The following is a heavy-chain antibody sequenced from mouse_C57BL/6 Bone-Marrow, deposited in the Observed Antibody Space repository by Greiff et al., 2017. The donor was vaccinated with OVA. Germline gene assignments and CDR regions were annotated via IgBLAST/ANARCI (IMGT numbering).Heavy chain of an antibody. CDR1: GFTFSSYG. CDR3: ARHYYGSSYY. V-gene: IGHV5-6*01. Sequence: EVQGVESGGDLVKPGGSLKLSCAASGFTFSSYGMSWVRQTPDKRLEWVATISSGGSYTYYPDSVKGRFTISRDNAKNTLYLQMSSLKSEDTAMSYCARHYYGSSYYWGQGTTLTVSS. CDR2: ISSGGSYT. J-gene: IGHJ2*01. D-gene: IGHD1-1*01.